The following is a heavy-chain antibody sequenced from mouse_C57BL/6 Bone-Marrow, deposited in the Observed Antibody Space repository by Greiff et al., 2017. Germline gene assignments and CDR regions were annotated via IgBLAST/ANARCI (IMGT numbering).Heavy chain of an antibody. CDR3: ASIFASTTVVATQYFDV. J-gene: IGHJ1*03. CDR2: IYPRDGST. CDR1: GYTFTDHT. D-gene: IGHD1-1*01. Sequence: VQLQQSDAELVKPGASVKISCKVSGYTFTDHTIHWMKQRPEQGLEWIGYIYPRDGSTKYNEKFKGKATLTADKSYSTAYMQLNSLTSEDSAVYFCASIFASTTVVATQYFDVWGTGTTVTVSS. V-gene: IGHV1-78*01.